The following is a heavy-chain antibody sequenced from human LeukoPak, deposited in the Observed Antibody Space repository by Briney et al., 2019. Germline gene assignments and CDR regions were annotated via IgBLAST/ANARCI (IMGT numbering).Heavy chain of an antibody. CDR2: ISGSGGST. Sequence: PGGSLRLSCAASGFTFSSYGMHWVRQAPGKGLEWVSAISGSGGSTYYADSVKGRFTISRDNSKNTLYLQMNSLRAEDTAVYYCAKSVGGSWYSVIDYWGQGTLVTVSS. CDR1: GFTFSSYG. CDR3: AKSVGGSWYSVIDY. V-gene: IGHV3-23*01. D-gene: IGHD6-13*01. J-gene: IGHJ4*02.